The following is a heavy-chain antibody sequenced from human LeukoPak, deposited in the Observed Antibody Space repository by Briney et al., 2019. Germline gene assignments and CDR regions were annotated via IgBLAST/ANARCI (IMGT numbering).Heavy chain of an antibody. CDR1: GFTFSSYA. CDR3: AKDRGGGWYYGSGSYRYPDY. D-gene: IGHD3-10*01. V-gene: IGHV3-30-3*01. CDR2: ISYDGSNK. J-gene: IGHJ4*02. Sequence: GRSLRLSCAASGFTFSSYAMHWVRQAPGKGLEWVAVISYDGSNKYYADSVKGRFTISRDNSKNTLYLQMNSLRAEDTAVYYCAKDRGGGWYYGSGSYRYPDYWGQGTLVTVSS.